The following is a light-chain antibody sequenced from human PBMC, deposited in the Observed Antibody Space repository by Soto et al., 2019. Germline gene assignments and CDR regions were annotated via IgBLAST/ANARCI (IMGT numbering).Light chain of an antibody. CDR1: QSVSNY. CDR2: DAS. Sequence: IVLTQSPATLSLSPGERATLFCRASQSVSNYLAWYQQTPGQAPRLLIYDASNRAPGIPARFSGSGSGTDFTLTISSLEPEDFAVYYCQLGADWYTFGQGTKLEIK. V-gene: IGKV3-11*01. CDR3: QLGADWYT. J-gene: IGKJ2*01.